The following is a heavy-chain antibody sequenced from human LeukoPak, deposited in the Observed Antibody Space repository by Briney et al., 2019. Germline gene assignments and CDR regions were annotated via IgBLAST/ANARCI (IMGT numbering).Heavy chain of an antibody. CDR3: TRDQTPYY. CDR2: IRSKIYGGTP. V-gene: IGHV3-49*04. CDR1: GFTFGDYA. J-gene: IGHJ4*02. Sequence: GGSLRLSCTASGFTFGDYAMTWVRQAPGKGLEWVGFIRSKIYGGTPEYAASVKGRFTISRDDSKGVAYLQMNGLKTEDTAVYYCTRDQTPYYWGQGTLVTVSS.